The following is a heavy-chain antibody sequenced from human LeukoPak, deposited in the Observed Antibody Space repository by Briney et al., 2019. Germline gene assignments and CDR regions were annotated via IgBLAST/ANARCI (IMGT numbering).Heavy chain of an antibody. J-gene: IGHJ6*02. V-gene: IGHV3-33*01. D-gene: IGHD3-10*01. Sequence: GRSLRLSCAASRLTFSSYGMHGVRQAPGKGLECVAVIWYDGSNKYYADSVKGRFAISRDNTKNTLYLQMNSLRAEDTAVYYCARDLGTASGYYYGMDVWGQGTTVTVSS. CDR1: RLTFSSYG. CDR3: ARDLGTASGYYYGMDV. CDR2: IWYDGSNK.